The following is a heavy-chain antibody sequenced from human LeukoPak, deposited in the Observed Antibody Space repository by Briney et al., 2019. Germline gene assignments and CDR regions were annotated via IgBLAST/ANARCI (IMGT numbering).Heavy chain of an antibody. CDR3: ARLSDGWYVGGWFDP. CDR1: GYTFTGYY. V-gene: IGHV1-2*02. J-gene: IGHJ5*02. D-gene: IGHD6-19*01. Sequence: ASVKVSCKASGYTFTGYYMHWVRQAPGQGLEWMGWINPNSGGTNYAQKFQGRVTMTRDTSNSTAYMELSRLRSDDTAVYYCARLSDGWYVGGWFDPWGQGTLVTVSS. CDR2: INPNSGGT.